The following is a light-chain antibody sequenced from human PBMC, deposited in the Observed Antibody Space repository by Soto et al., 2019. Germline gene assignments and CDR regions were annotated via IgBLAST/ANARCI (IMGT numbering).Light chain of an antibody. CDR2: GAS. CDR3: QQCNSWPYT. V-gene: IGKV3-15*01. Sequence: EIVMTQSPATMSVSPGERATLSCRASQSVSSDVASYQQNPGQAPRLLIYGASTRATGIPARVSGSRSVTEFTPAISSLQSEDFAFYRCQQCNSWPYTFGQGTKPEFK. J-gene: IGKJ2*01. CDR1: QSVSSD.